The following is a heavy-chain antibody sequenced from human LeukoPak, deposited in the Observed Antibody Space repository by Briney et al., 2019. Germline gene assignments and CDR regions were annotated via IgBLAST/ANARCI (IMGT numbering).Heavy chain of an antibody. V-gene: IGHV4-59*06. J-gene: IGHJ3*02. CDR3: ARLATVVDAFDI. Sequence: SETLSLTCTVSGGSISSYYWSWIRQPPGKGLEWIGYIYYSGSTYYNPSLKSRVTISVDTSKNQFSLKLSSVTAADTAVYYCARLATVVDAFDIWGQGTMVTVSS. CDR1: GGSISSYY. D-gene: IGHD4-17*01. CDR2: IYYSGST.